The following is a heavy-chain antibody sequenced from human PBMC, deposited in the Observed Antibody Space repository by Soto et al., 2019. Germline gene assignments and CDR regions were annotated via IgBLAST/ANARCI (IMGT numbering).Heavy chain of an antibody. D-gene: IGHD5-18*01. CDR3: VRGSVSYVNFDS. CDR1: GGAISSGGDS. J-gene: IGHJ4*02. Sequence: QLQLQESGSGLVKPSQTLSLTCAVSGGAISSGGDSWNWIRQPPGKGLEWIGCIYHSGSTYYNPYLKGRVTISVDGSKNHFSLKLTSVTAADTAVYYCVRGSVSYVNFDSWGQGTLVTVSS. CDR2: IYHSGST. V-gene: IGHV4-30-2*01.